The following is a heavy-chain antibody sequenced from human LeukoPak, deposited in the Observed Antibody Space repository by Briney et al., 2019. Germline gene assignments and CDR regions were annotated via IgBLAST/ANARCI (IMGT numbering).Heavy chain of an antibody. CDR3: AKVYDSSGYYYYYYYMDV. Sequence: GGSLRLSCAASGFTFSTFAMIWVRQPPGKGLEWVSSIFPSGGEIHYADSVKGRFTISRDNSKNTLYLQMNSLRAEDTAVYYCAKVYDSSGYYYYYYYMDVWGKGTTVTISS. J-gene: IGHJ6*03. V-gene: IGHV3-23*01. CDR2: IFPSGGEI. CDR1: GFTFSTFA. D-gene: IGHD3-22*01.